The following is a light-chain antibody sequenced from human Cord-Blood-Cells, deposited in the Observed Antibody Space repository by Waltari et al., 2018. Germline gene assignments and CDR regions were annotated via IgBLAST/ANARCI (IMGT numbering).Light chain of an antibody. CDR2: GAS. J-gene: IGKJ4*01. CDR3: QQYGSSPLT. CDR1: QSVSSSY. Sequence: EIVLTQSPGTLSLSPGERATLYCRASQSVSSSYLAWYQQKPGQAPRLLIYGASRRATGIPDRFRGSGSGTDFTLTISRLEPEDFAVYYCQQYGSSPLTFGGGTKVEIK. V-gene: IGKV3-20*01.